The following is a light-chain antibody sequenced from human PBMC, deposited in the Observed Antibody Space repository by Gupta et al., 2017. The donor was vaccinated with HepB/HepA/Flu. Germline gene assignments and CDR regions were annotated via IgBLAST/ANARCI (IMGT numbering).Light chain of an antibody. CDR2: DVF. CDR1: QSVGKY. Sequence: DIDLTQSPATLSLSPGERATLSCRASQSVGKYLAWYQQRPGQPPRLLIYDVFNMATGVPGRFSFSGSGTDFTLTIRSLEPEDFAIYYCQVRPSCTPLFTFGPGTKVDIK. J-gene: IGKJ3*01. CDR3: QVRPSCTPLFT. V-gene: IGKV3-11*01.